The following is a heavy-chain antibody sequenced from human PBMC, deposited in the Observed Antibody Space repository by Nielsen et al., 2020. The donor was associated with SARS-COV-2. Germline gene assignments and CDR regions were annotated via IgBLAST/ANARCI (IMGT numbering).Heavy chain of an antibody. CDR3: AREGRNLPLDY. CDR2: ISSSGSYI. J-gene: IGHJ4*02. CDR1: GLTFNTYS. V-gene: IGHV3-21*04. Sequence: GESLKISCAASGLTFNTYSMIWVRQAPGGGLEWVSHISSSGSYIYYADSVKGRFTISRDNGKNSLYLQMNSLRVEDTAVYYCAREGRNLPLDYWGQGTLVTVSS.